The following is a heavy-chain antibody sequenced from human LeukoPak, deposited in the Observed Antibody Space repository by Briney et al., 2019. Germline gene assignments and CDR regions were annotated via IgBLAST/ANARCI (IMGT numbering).Heavy chain of an antibody. D-gene: IGHD6-19*01. CDR1: GGSISSSNW. CDR2: IYNSERT. V-gene: IGHV4-4*02. J-gene: IGHJ4*02. CDR3: ARESGASGWYVIDY. Sequence: PSETLSLTCAVSGGSISSSNWWSWVRQPPGKGLEWIGEIYNSERTNYNPSLRSRVTISVDKSNNQFSLKLSSVTAADTAVYYCARESGASGWYVIDYRGQGTLVTVSS.